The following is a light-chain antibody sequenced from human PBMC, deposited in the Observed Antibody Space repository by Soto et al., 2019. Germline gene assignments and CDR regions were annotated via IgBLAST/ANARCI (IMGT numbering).Light chain of an antibody. J-gene: IGKJ5*01. CDR1: QSVSSY. V-gene: IGKV3-11*01. Sequence: EIVGTQFPATLSLSRGEKATLSCRASQSVSSYLAWYQQKPGQAPRLLIYDASNRATGIPARFSGSGSGTDFTLTISSLEPEDFAAYYCQQYHNSPPITFGRGTRLEIK. CDR3: QQYHNSPPIT. CDR2: DAS.